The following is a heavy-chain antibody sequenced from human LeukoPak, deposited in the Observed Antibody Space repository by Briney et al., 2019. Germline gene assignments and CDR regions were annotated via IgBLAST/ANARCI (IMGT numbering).Heavy chain of an antibody. D-gene: IGHD3-10*01. CDR3: AKDRQNYYRSGYYFDY. CDR2: ISGSGGST. J-gene: IGHJ4*02. CDR1: GFTFSSYV. V-gene: IGHV3-23*01. Sequence: GGSLRLSCAASGFTFSSYVMIWVRQAPGKGLEWVSSISGSGGSTYYADSVKGRFTIFRDVSKNTLYLEMNSLRAEDTAVYYCAKDRQNYYRSGYYFDYWGQGTLVTVSS.